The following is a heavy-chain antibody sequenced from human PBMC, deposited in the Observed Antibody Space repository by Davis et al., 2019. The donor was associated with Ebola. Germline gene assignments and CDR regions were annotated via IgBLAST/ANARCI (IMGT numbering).Heavy chain of an antibody. CDR2: IGTAGDT. Sequence: GESLKISCAASGFTFSSYDMHWVRQATGKGLEWVSAIGTAGDTYYPGSVKGRFTISRENAKNSLYLQMNSLRAGDTAVYYCARSVAGYGMDVWGQGTTVTVAS. V-gene: IGHV3-13*01. CDR1: GFTFSSYD. D-gene: IGHD6-19*01. CDR3: ARSVAGYGMDV. J-gene: IGHJ6*02.